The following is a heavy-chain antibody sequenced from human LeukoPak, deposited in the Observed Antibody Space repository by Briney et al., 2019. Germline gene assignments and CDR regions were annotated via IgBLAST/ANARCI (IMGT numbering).Heavy chain of an antibody. V-gene: IGHV3-30*04. CDR2: ISYDGSNK. CDR1: GFTFSSYA. Sequence: GGPLRLSCGASGFTFSSYAMQGVRQAPGKVLEWGAVISYDGSNKYYAYSVKGRFTISRDNSKNTLQLQMNSLRAADTAVYYCARDGGVYYYGSGSYYYYWGEGTLVTVS. CDR3: ARDGGVYYYGSGSYYYY. J-gene: IGHJ4*02. D-gene: IGHD3-10*01.